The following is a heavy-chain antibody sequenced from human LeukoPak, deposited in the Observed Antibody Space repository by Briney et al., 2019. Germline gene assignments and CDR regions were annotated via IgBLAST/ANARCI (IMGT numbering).Heavy chain of an antibody. V-gene: IGHV3-23*01. D-gene: IGHD6-13*01. J-gene: IGHJ4*02. CDR2: ISGDGGST. CDR3: TLGSLYSSSWYGDY. CDR1: GFSFNTYA. Sequence: GGSLRLSCAASGFSFNTYAMTWVRQAPGKGLEWVSAISGDGGSTYYAVSVKGRFTISRDNSKNTLYLQMNGLRAEDTAVYYCTLGSLYSSSWYGDYWAQGTLVTVSS.